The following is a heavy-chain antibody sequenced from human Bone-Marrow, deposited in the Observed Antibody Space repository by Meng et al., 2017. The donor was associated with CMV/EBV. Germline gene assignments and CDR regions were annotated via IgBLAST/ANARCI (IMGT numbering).Heavy chain of an antibody. Sequence: SGPTLVKPTQTLTLTCTFSGFSLNTSAVGVGWIRQPPGKALEWLAVIYWNDDKRYSPSLKTSLTIAKDTSKNQVVLSVTNMDPADTATYYCANTTSYCGGDCPGYFVYWGRGTLVTVSS. CDR2: IYWNDDK. V-gene: IGHV2-5*01. CDR1: GFSLNTSAVG. J-gene: IGHJ4*02. CDR3: ANTTSYCGGDCPGYFVY. D-gene: IGHD2-21*01.